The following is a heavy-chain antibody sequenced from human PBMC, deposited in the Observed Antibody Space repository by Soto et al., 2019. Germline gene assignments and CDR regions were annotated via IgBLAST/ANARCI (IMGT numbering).Heavy chain of an antibody. CDR1: GFTFSSYA. Sequence: QVRLVESGGGVVQPGRSLRLSCAASGFTFSSYAMHWVRQAPGKGLEWVAVISQDGSDKHYVDSVKGRFTISRDNSKNTLYLQVNSRRAEDTAVYYCALGGIVVTGNWFDPWGQGILVTVSS. CDR3: ALGGIVVTGNWFDP. CDR2: ISQDGSDK. D-gene: IGHD3-22*01. J-gene: IGHJ5*02. V-gene: IGHV3-30*03.